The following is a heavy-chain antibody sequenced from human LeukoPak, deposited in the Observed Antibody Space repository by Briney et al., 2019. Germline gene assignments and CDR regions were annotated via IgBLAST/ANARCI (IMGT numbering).Heavy chain of an antibody. CDR2: ISATGGST. Sequence: QSGGSLRLSCAASGFTFSSYAMSWVRQAPGKGLQWVSSISATGGSTYYADSVKGRSTVSRDNSKNTLYLQMNSLRAEDTAVYYCAKGSSTYSITSNWYFDLWGRGTLVTVSS. CDR1: GFTFSSYA. V-gene: IGHV3-23*01. CDR3: AKGSSTYSITSNWYFDL. J-gene: IGHJ2*01. D-gene: IGHD6-13*01.